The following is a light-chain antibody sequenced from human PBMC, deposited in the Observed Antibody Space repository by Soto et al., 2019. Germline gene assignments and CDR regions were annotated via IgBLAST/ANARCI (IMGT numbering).Light chain of an antibody. CDR3: QQYGTSPIT. J-gene: IGKJ5*01. CDR2: GAS. Sequence: EIVLIQSPATLSLTTGERATLSCRPSQSVSNNYLAWYQQKPGQAPRLLIYGASNRATGIPDRFSGSGSGTDFTLTISSLEPEDFAVYYCQQYGTSPITFGQGTRLEIK. CDR1: QSVSNNY. V-gene: IGKV3-20*01.